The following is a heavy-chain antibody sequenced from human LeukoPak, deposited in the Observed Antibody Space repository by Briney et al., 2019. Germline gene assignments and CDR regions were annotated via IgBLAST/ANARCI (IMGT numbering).Heavy chain of an antibody. CDR1: GYTFTGYY. CDR2: MNPNSGNT. CDR3: HTGSYYRRYYFDY. Sequence: ASVKVSCKASGYTFTGYYMHWVRQATGQGLEWMGWMNPNSGNTDYAQKFQGRVTMTRNTSISTAYMELSSLRSEDTAVYYCHTGSYYRRYYFDYWGQGTLVTVSS. D-gene: IGHD3-10*01. J-gene: IGHJ4*02. V-gene: IGHV1-8*02.